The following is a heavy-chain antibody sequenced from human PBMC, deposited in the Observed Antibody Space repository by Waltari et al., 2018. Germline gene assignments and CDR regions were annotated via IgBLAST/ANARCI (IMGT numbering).Heavy chain of an antibody. V-gene: IGHV4-59*08. CDR3: ARGMSSVWYGPFDY. D-gene: IGHD6-19*01. J-gene: IGHJ4*02. CDR1: GGSINIYY. CDR2: VYYTGNT. Sequence: QVQLQESGPGLVKPSETLSLTCTVSGGSINIYYWSWIRQPPGKGLEWIGYVYYTGNTIHNPALESRVTLAADPSKNQVSLRLRAVTAADTAVYYCARGMSSVWYGPFDYWGQGTLVTVSS.